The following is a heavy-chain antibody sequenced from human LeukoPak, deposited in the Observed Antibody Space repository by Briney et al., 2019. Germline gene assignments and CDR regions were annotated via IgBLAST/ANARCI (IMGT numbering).Heavy chain of an antibody. CDR2: IYHSGST. Sequence: PSETLSLTCTVSGYSISSGYYWGWIRQPPGKGLEWIGSIYHSGSTYYNPSLKSRVTISVDTSKNQFSLKLSSVTAADTAVYYCARDPRDSSSWYGNWFDPWGQGTLVTVSS. D-gene: IGHD6-13*01. CDR3: ARDPRDSSSWYGNWFDP. V-gene: IGHV4-38-2*02. CDR1: GYSISSGYY. J-gene: IGHJ5*02.